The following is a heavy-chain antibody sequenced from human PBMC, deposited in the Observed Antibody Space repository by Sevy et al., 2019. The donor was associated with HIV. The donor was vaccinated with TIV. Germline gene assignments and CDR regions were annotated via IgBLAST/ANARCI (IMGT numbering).Heavy chain of an antibody. D-gene: IGHD4-17*01. Sequence: GGSLRLSCAASGFTFSSYEMNWVRQAPGKGLEWVSYISNSGTTISYSDSVRGRFSISRDNARNSLYLQMNSLRADDTAVYYCARDLPPSATTVAHFDYWGQRTLVTVSS. J-gene: IGHJ4*02. V-gene: IGHV3-48*03. CDR2: ISNSGTTI. CDR3: ARDLPPSATTVAHFDY. CDR1: GFTFSSYE.